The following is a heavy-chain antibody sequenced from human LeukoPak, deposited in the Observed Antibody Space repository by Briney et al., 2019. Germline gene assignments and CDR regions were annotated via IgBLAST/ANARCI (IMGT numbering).Heavy chain of an antibody. V-gene: IGHV7-4-1*02. CDR3: ARDRHIVATSPPGY. D-gene: IGHD5-12*01. J-gene: IGHJ4*02. Sequence: AASVKVSCKASGYTFTSYAMNWVRQAPGQGLEWMGWINTNTGNPTYAQGFTGRFVFSLDTSVSTAYLQISSLKAEDTAVYYCARDRHIVATSPPGYWGQGTLVTVSS. CDR1: GYTFTSYA. CDR2: INTNTGNP.